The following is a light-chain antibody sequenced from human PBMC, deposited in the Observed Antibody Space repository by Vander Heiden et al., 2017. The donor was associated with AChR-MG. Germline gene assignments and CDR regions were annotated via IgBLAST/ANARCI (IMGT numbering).Light chain of an antibody. Sequence: HSVLTQPPSVSVAPGQRVTISCTGSSSNIGAGYDVHWYQQLPGTAPKLLIYGNSNRPSGVPDLFSGSKSGASASLAIAGLQAEDEADYYCQSYDSSLSGSKVFGTGTEVTVL. CDR1: SSNIGAGYD. J-gene: IGLJ1*01. CDR3: QSYDSSLSGSKV. V-gene: IGLV1-40*01. CDR2: GNS.